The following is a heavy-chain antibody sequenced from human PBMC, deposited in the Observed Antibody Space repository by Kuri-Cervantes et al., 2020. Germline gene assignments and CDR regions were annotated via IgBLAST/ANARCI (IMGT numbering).Heavy chain of an antibody. V-gene: IGHV3-11*01. Sequence: GESLKISCAASGFTFSDYYMSWIRQAPGKGLEWLSYISSSGITIYYADSVKGRFTISRDNAKNSLYLQMNSLRAEDTAVYYCARLRYQSGSRWFDPWGQGTLVTVSS. CDR2: ISSSGITI. D-gene: IGHD3-10*01. CDR1: GFTFSDYY. CDR3: ARLRYQSGSRWFDP. J-gene: IGHJ5*02.